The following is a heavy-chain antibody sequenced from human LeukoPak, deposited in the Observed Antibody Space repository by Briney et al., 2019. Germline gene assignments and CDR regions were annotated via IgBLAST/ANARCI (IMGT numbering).Heavy chain of an antibody. D-gene: IGHD3-22*01. J-gene: IGHJ4*02. Sequence: ASVKVSFKASGYTFTSYYMHWVRQAPGQGLEWMGIINPSGGSTSYAQKFQGRVTMTRDTSTSTVYMELSSLRSEDTAVYYCARDSLYYYDSSGYYPGFDYWGQGTLVTVSS. V-gene: IGHV1-46*01. CDR1: GYTFTSYY. CDR2: INPSGGST. CDR3: ARDSLYYYDSSGYYPGFDY.